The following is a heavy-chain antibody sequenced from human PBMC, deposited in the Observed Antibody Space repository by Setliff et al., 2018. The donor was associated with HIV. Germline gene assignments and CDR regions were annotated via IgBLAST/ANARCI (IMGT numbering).Heavy chain of an antibody. J-gene: IGHJ6*03. D-gene: IGHD3-3*01. CDR1: GYTFTSYA. CDR3: ARGVGEVYDFWSGYFYYMDV. CDR2: INAGNGNT. V-gene: IGHV1-3*01. Sequence: ASVKVSCKASGYTFTSYAMHWVRQAPGQRLEWMGWINAGNGNTKYSQKFQGRVTITRDTSASTAYMELSSLRSEDTAVYYCARGVGEVYDFWSGYFYYMDVWGKGTTVTVSS.